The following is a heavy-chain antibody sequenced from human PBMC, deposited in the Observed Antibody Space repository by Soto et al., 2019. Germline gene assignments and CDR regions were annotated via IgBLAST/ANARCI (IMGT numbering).Heavy chain of an antibody. CDR3: AIGGYYDILTGYSY. CDR1: GFTFSSNA. CDR2: ISGSGGST. V-gene: IGHV3-23*01. Sequence: GGSLRLSCAASGFTFSSNAMSWVRQAPGKGLERVSAISGSGGSTYSADSVKARCTISSDNSKNTLYLQMHGLRAEDTAVYFCAIGGYYDILTGYSYWGQGILVTVTS. J-gene: IGHJ4*02. D-gene: IGHD3-9*01.